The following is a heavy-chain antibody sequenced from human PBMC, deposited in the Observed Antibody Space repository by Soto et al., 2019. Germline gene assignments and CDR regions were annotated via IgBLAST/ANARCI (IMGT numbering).Heavy chain of an antibody. D-gene: IGHD3-22*01. CDR3: ARDRVESGYPEYFQH. J-gene: IGHJ1*01. Sequence: GGSLRLSCAASGFTVSSNYMSWVRQAPGKGLEWVSVIYSGGSTYYADSVKGRFTISRDNSKNTLYLQINSLRAEDTAVYYCARDRVESGYPEYFQHWGQGT. V-gene: IGHV3-53*01. CDR1: GFTVSSNY. CDR2: IYSGGST.